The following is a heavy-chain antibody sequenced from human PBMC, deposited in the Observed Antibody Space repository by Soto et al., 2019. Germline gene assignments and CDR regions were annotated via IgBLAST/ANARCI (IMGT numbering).Heavy chain of an antibody. V-gene: IGHV3-30*18. J-gene: IGHJ4*02. CDR2: ISYDGNNK. D-gene: IGHD1-1*01. Sequence: GGSLRLSCAASGFTFSTYGMHWFRQAPGKGLEWVAVISYDGNNKYYADSVKGRFTISRDNSKNTLYLQMSSLRAEDTAVYYCAKSVYNWNDGFFDYWGQGTLVTVS. CDR1: GFTFSTYG. CDR3: AKSVYNWNDGFFDY.